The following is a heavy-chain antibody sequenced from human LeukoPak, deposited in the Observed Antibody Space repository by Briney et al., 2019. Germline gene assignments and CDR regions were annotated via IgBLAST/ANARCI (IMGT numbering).Heavy chain of an antibody. D-gene: IGHD3-10*01. CDR1: GGTFTSYA. Sequence: ASVKVSCKASGGTFTSYAISWVRQAPGQGLEWMGGIIPIFGTANYAQKFQGRVTITADKSTSTAYMELSSLRSDDTAVYYCARDYRGSESPSIYWGQGTLVTVSS. CDR2: IIPIFGTA. J-gene: IGHJ4*02. CDR3: ARDYRGSESPSIY. V-gene: IGHV1-69*06.